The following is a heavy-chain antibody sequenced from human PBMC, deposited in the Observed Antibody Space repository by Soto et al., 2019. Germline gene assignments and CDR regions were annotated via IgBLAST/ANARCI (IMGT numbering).Heavy chain of an antibody. CDR1: GFTFSSYA. D-gene: IGHD4-17*01. Sequence: GGSLRLSCAASGFTFSSYAMSWVRQAPGKGLEWVSAISGSGGSTYYADSVKGRFTISRDNSKNTLYLQMNSLRAEDMAVYYCAKVHDYGDLFDYWGQGTLVTVSS. CDR3: AKVHDYGDLFDY. J-gene: IGHJ4*02. V-gene: IGHV3-23*01. CDR2: ISGSGGST.